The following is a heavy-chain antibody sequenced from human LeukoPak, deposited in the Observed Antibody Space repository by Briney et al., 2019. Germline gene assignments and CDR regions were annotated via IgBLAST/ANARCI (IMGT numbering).Heavy chain of an antibody. Sequence: GGSLRLSCAASGFTFSSYAMSWVRQAPGKGLEWVSAISGSGGSTYYADSVKGRFTISRDNSKNTVYLQMNSLRTEDTALYYCARDGKSWLPDYWGQGTLVTVSS. CDR1: GFTFSSYA. D-gene: IGHD3-22*01. V-gene: IGHV3-23*01. CDR3: ARDGKSWLPDY. CDR2: ISGSGGST. J-gene: IGHJ4*02.